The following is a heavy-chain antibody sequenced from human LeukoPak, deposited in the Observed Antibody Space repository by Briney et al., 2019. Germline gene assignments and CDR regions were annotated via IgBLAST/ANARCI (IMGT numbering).Heavy chain of an antibody. CDR3: ARDIPGWFDP. CDR1: GFTFNSYA. J-gene: IGHJ5*02. V-gene: IGHV3-21*01. D-gene: IGHD1-14*01. CDR2: ISSSSSYI. Sequence: PGGSLRLSCAASGFTFNSYAMSWFRQAPGKGLEWVSSISSSSSYIYYADSVKGRFTISRDNAKNSLYLQMNSLRAEDTAVYYCARDIPGWFDPWGQGTLVTVSS.